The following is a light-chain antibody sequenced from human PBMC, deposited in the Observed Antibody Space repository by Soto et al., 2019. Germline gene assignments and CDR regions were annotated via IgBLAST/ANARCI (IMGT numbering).Light chain of an antibody. CDR3: GTWDSSLSAFKWV. CDR1: SSNIGNNY. V-gene: IGLV1-51*02. CDR2: ENN. Sequence: QSVLTQPPSVSAAPGQKVTISCSGSSSNIGNNYVSWYQQLPGTAPKLLIYENNKRPSGIPDRFSGSKSGTSATLGITGLQTGDEADYYCGTWDSSLSAFKWVFGGGTKLTVL. J-gene: IGLJ3*02.